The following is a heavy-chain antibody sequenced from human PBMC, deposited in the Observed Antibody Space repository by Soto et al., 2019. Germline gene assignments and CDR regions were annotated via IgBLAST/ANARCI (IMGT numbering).Heavy chain of an antibody. J-gene: IGHJ4*02. CDR3: ARVPPIGYYYDSSGYPSYFDY. D-gene: IGHD3-22*01. CDR1: GYTFTSYY. CDR2: INPSGGST. Sequence: VKVSCKASGYTFTSYYMHWVRQAPGQGLEWMGIINPSGGSTSYAQKFQGRVTMTRDTSTSTVYMELSSLRSEDTAVYYCARVPPIGYYYDSSGYPSYFDYWGQGTLVTVS. V-gene: IGHV1-46*01.